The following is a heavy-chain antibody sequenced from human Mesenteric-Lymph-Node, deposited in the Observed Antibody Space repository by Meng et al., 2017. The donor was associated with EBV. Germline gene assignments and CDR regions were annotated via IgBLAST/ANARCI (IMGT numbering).Heavy chain of an antibody. CDR3: ARVGQWLPIDY. CDR1: GGSISSSNW. V-gene: IGHV4-4*02. CDR2: IYHSGST. D-gene: IGHD6-19*01. Sequence: QVELPGSGPGLVTPSGTLALTCGVSGGSISSSNWWSWVRQPPGKGLEWIGEIYHSGSTNYNPSLKSRVTISVDKSKNQFSLNLSSVTAADTAVYYCARVGQWLPIDYWGQGTLVTVSS. J-gene: IGHJ4*02.